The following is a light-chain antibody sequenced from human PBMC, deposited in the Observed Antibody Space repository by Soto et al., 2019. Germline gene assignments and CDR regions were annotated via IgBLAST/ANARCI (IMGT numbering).Light chain of an antibody. CDR2: GAS. CDR1: QSVPSGY. V-gene: IGKV3-20*01. J-gene: IGKJ4*01. CDR3: QQYGTSFFT. Sequence: EIVLTHSPGTLSLSPGERATISCRASQSVPSGYVAWFQQKSGQAPRLLIYGASTRATGIPERFSGSGSGTDFTLTISRLEPEDFAVYFCQQYGTSFFTFGGGTKVDIK.